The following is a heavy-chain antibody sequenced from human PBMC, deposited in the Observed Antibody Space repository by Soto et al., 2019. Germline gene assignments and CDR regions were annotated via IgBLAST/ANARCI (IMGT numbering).Heavy chain of an antibody. CDR3: ARDPPSIAAPLYYFDY. D-gene: IGHD6-6*01. V-gene: IGHV3-23*01. Sequence: EVQLLESGGGLVQPGGSLRLSCAASGFTFSSYAMSWVRQAPGKGLEWVSAISGSGGSTYYADSVKGRFTISRDNSKNTLYLQMNSLRAEDTAVYYCARDPPSIAAPLYYFDYWGQGTLVTVSS. CDR1: GFTFSSYA. J-gene: IGHJ4*02. CDR2: ISGSGGST.